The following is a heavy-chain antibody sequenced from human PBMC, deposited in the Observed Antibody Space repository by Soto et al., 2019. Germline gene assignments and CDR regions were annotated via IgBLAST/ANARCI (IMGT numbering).Heavy chain of an antibody. Sequence: SETLSLTCAVYGGSFSGYYWSWIRQPPGKGLEWIGEINHSGSTNYNPSLKSRVTISVDTSKNQFSLKLSSVTAADTAVYYCARDRRWPYYGVDVWGQGTTVTVSS. J-gene: IGHJ6*02. CDR3: ARDRRWPYYGVDV. CDR2: INHSGST. V-gene: IGHV4-34*01. CDR1: GGSFSGYY.